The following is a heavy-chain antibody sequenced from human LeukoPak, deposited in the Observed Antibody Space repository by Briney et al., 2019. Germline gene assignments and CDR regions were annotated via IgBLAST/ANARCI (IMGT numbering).Heavy chain of an antibody. J-gene: IGHJ6*03. CDR3: ARDSGSSWYFYYYYYMDV. CDR2: MNPNSGNT. Sequence: ASVKVSCKASGYTFTSYDINWVRQATGQGLEWMGWMNPNSGNTGYAQKLQGRVTMTTDTSTSTAYMELRSLRSDDTAVYYCARDSGSSWYFYYYYYMDVWGKGTTVTVSS. D-gene: IGHD6-13*01. CDR1: GYTFTSYD. V-gene: IGHV1-8*01.